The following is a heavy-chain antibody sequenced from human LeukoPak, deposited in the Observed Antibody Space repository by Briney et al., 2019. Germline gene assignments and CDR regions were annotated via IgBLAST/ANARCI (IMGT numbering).Heavy chain of an antibody. CDR2: ISSSSYT. D-gene: IGHD2-15*01. CDR3: ARYCSGGSCYSEYYYGMDV. CDR1: GFTFSDYY. J-gene: IGHJ6*04. Sequence: GGSLRLSCAASGFTFSDYYMSWIRQAPGKGLEWVSYISSSSYTNYADSVKGRFTISRDNAKNSLYLQMNSLRAEDTAVYYCARYCSGGSCYSEYYYGMDVWGKGTTVTVSS. V-gene: IGHV3-11*06.